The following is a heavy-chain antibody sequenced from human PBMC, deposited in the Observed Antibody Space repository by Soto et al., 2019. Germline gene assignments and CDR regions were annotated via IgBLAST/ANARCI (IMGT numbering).Heavy chain of an antibody. D-gene: IGHD5-18*01. J-gene: IGHJ4*02. V-gene: IGHV3-23*01. CDR3: AKGVSQYTPLALFDY. Sequence: WSLRLSCAASGFTFSSYAMSWVRQAPGKGLEWVSTISGSDGRTYSTDSVKGRFTISRDNSRNTAYLQMNSLRVEDTAVYYCAKGVSQYTPLALFDYWGRGTLVTVSS. CDR1: GFTFSSYA. CDR2: ISGSDGRT.